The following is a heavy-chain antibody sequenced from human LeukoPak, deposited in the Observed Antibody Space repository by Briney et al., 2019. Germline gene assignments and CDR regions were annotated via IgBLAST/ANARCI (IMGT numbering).Heavy chain of an antibody. CDR2: IKQDGSEK. D-gene: IGHD2-21*02. CDR1: GFTFSNYW. V-gene: IGHV3-7*01. J-gene: IGHJ4*02. CDR3: AKDKDTPATAQPQRGYFES. Sequence: GGSLRLSCAASGFTFSNYWMSWVRQAPGKGLEWVANIKQDGSEKYYVDSVKGRFTISRDNAKNSLYLQMNSLRVEDTAVYFCAKDKDTPATAQPQRGYFESWDQGTLVTVSA.